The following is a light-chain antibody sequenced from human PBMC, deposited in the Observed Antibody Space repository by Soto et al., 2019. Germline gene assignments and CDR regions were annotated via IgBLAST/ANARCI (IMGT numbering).Light chain of an antibody. CDR3: SSYTSIITYV. V-gene: IGLV2-14*03. Sequence: QSVLTQPASVSGSPGQSITISCTGTSSDVGYFNHVSWYQQHPGQAPKLMIYDVSDRPSGVSNRFSGSKSANTASLTISGLQAEDEADYYCSSYTSIITYVFGTGTKVTVL. CDR1: SSDVGYFNH. CDR2: DVS. J-gene: IGLJ1*01.